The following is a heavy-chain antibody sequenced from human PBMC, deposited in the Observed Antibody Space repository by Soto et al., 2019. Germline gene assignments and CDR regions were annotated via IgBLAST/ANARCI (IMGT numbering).Heavy chain of an antibody. D-gene: IGHD1-1*01. V-gene: IGHV3-66*01. Sequence: PGGSLRPSCAASGFTVSSYYMSWVRQAPGKGLEWVSVIYSAGSADFADSVKGRFTISRDNSKNTLYLQMSSLRAEDTAVYYCARVPTYGMDVWGQGTTVTVSS. CDR1: GFTVSSYY. CDR3: ARVPTYGMDV. CDR2: IYSAGSA. J-gene: IGHJ6*02.